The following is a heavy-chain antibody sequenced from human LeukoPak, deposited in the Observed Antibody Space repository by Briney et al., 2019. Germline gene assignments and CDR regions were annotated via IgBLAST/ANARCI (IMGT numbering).Heavy chain of an antibody. CDR2: IYTSGST. Sequence: SETLSLTCTVSGGSISSYYWSWLRQPPGKGLEWIGYIYTSGSTNYNPSLKSRVTISVDTSKNQFSLKLSSVTAADTAVYYCARVATITHPYYYFYMDVWGKGTTVTVSS. CDR1: GGSISSYY. CDR3: ARVATITHPYYYFYMDV. V-gene: IGHV4-4*09. J-gene: IGHJ6*03. D-gene: IGHD5-12*01.